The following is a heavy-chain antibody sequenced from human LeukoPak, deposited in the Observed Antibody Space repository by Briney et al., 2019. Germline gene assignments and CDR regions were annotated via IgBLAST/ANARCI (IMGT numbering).Heavy chain of an antibody. CDR1: GFTFTNDF. Sequence: GGSLRLSCAASGFTFTNDFMTWVRQAPGKGLEWVANMKVDGTDIHYVDSVKGRFTISSDNARNSLYLQMNTLRVEDTAVYYCARGRGWNYDSWGRGTLVTVSS. V-gene: IGHV3-7*04. D-gene: IGHD6-19*01. CDR2: MKVDGTDI. J-gene: IGHJ4*02. CDR3: ARGRGWNYDS.